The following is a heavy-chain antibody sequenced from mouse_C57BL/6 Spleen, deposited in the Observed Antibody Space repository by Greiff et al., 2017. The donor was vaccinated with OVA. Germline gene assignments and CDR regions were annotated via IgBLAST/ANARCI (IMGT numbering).Heavy chain of an antibody. Sequence: QVQLQQPGAELVKPGASVKLSCKASGYTFTSYWMHWVKQRPGQGLEWIGMIPPNSGSTNYNEKFKSKATLTVDKSSSTAYMQLSSLTSEDSAVYYCARESFVISHFDYWGQGTTLTVSS. CDR3: ARESFVISHFDY. D-gene: IGHD1-1*01. J-gene: IGHJ2*01. V-gene: IGHV1-64*01. CDR1: GYTFTSYW. CDR2: IPPNSGST.